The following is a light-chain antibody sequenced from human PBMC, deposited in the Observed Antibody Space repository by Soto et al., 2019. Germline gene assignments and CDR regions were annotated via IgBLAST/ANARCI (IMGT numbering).Light chain of an antibody. Sequence: QSVLTQPPSVSAAPGQKVTISCSGSSSNIGNNYVFWYQQHPGTAPKLLIYDNNKRPSGIPDRFSGSKSGTSATLGITGLQTGDEADDYCGTWDSSLSAVVFGGGTKLTVL. CDR3: GTWDSSLSAVV. J-gene: IGLJ2*01. V-gene: IGLV1-51*01. CDR1: SSNIGNNY. CDR2: DNN.